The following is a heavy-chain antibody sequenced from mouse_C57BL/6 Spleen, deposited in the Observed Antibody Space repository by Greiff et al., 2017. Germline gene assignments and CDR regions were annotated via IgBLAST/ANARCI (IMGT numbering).Heavy chain of an antibody. CDR1: GYTFTSYG. V-gene: IGHV1-81*01. CDR3: ARGAAGKGKFDY. Sequence: QVQLQQSGAELARPGASVKLSCKASGYTFTSYGISWVKQRTGQGLEWIGEIYPRSGNTYYNEKFKGKATLTADKSSSTAYMELRSLTSEDSAVYFCARGAAGKGKFDYWGQGTTLTVSS. J-gene: IGHJ2*01. CDR2: IYPRSGNT.